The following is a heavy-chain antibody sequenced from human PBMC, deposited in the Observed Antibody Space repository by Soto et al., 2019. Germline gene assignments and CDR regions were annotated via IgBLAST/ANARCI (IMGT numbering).Heavy chain of an antibody. V-gene: IGHV3-30-3*01. CDR2: ISYDGSNK. Sequence: QVQLVESGGGVVQPGRSLRLSCAASGFTFSSYAMHWVRQAPGKGLEWVAVISYDGSNKYYADSVKGRFTISRDNSKNTLYLQMNSLRGEDTAVYYCARASNGWYYDYWGQGTLVTVSS. CDR1: GFTFSSYA. CDR3: ARASNGWYYDY. D-gene: IGHD6-19*01. J-gene: IGHJ4*02.